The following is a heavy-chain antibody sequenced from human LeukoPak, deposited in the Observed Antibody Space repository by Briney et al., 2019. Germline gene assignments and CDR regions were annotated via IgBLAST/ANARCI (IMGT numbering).Heavy chain of an antibody. J-gene: IGHJ3*02. CDR1: GFTFSSYS. D-gene: IGHD3-22*01. CDR2: IWYDGSNK. Sequence: GGSLRLSCAASGFTFSSYSMNWVRQAPGKGLEWVAVIWYDGSNKYYADSVKGRFTISRDNSKNTLYLQMNSLRAEDTAVYYCARENDVVTDAFDIWGQGTMVTVSS. V-gene: IGHV3-33*08. CDR3: ARENDVVTDAFDI.